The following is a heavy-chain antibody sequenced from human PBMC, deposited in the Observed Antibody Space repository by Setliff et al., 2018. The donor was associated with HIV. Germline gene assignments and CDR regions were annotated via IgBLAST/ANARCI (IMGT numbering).Heavy chain of an antibody. J-gene: IGHJ4*02. CDR1: GFTFSNAW. D-gene: IGHD1-26*01. Sequence: GGSLRLSCAAAGFTFSNAWMTWVRQAPGKGLEWVARIRNKKNGGTTYYAAPVEGRFTISRDDSKNTLSLQMNGLKTEDTAIYYCTTDLGSGRFSWNNNWGQGTLVTVSS. CDR2: IRNKKNGGTT. CDR3: TTDLGSGRFSWNNN. V-gene: IGHV3-15*01.